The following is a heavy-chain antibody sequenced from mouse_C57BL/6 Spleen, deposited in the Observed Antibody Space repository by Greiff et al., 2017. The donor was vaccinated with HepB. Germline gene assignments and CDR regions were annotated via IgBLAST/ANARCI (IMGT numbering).Heavy chain of an antibody. Sequence: QVQLKQSGAELVKPGASVKLSCKASGYTFTEYTIHWVKQRSGQGLEWIGWFYPGSGSIKYNEKFKDKATLTADKSPSTVYMELSRLTSEDSAVYCRARHEEERNYYGGMDYWGQGTSVTVSS. J-gene: IGHJ4*01. V-gene: IGHV1-62-2*01. CDR3: ARHEEERNYYGGMDY. CDR2: FYPGSGSI. D-gene: IGHD2-1*01. CDR1: GYTFTEYT.